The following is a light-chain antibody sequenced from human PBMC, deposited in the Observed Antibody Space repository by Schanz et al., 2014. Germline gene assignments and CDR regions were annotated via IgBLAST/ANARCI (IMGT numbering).Light chain of an antibody. CDR1: SSDVGGYKY. CDR3: QSYDSSLSAWV. CDR2: DVS. Sequence: QSVLTQPASVSGSPGQSITISCTGTSSDVGGYKYVSWYQQHPGKAPKLMIYDVSDRPSGVSNRFSGSKSGNTASLTISGLLAEDEADYYCQSYDSSLSAWVFGGGTKLTVL. J-gene: IGLJ3*02. V-gene: IGLV2-14*03.